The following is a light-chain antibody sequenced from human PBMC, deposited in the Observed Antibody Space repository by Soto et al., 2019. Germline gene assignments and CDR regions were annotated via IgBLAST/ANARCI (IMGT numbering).Light chain of an antibody. V-gene: IGKV1-39*01. CDR3: QQSFSHHIA. CDR1: RSIGTN. J-gene: IGKJ5*01. CDR2: AAS. Sequence: EIQVTQSPTSLSASVGDRVTITCRASRSIGTNLNWYQQRPGKAPQLLIYAASSLQSGVPSRFSGSTAGTDFTLTINGLQPADSAPYYWQQSFSHHIAFGHGTRL.